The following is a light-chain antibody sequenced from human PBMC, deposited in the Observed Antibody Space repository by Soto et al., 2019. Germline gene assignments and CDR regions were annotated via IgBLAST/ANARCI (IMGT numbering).Light chain of an antibody. V-gene: IGKV3-15*01. CDR2: GTS. CDR1: QSVSGN. J-gene: IGKJ4*01. Sequence: SHSPGAVSVNTREGATLSFRASQSVSGNLAWYQQKPGQAPRLLIYGTSTRATGVPTRFSGSRSGAEFTLTINSLQSEDFAVYYCPPSTNRPLRFGGG. CDR3: PPSTNRPLR.